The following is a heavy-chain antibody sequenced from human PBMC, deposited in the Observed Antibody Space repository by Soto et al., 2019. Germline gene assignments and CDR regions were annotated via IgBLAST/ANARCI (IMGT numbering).Heavy chain of an antibody. CDR1: GYSFAGYW. Sequence: GASLKISCKGSGYSFAGYWITWVRQKPGKGLEWMGRIDPSDSQTYYSPSFRGHVTISATKSTNTAYLQWGSLKASDTAIYYCARPWAVGATDAFDLWGQGTMVTVSS. CDR2: IDPSDSQT. CDR3: ARPWAVGATDAFDL. D-gene: IGHD1-26*01. V-gene: IGHV5-10-1*01. J-gene: IGHJ3*01.